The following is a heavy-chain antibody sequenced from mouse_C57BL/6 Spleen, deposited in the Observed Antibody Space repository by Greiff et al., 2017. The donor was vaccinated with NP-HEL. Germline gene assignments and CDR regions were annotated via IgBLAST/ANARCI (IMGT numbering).Heavy chain of an antibody. V-gene: IGHV5-4*01. Sequence: EVQLLQSGPGLVTPGGSLKLSCAASGFSFRSYAMSWVRQTPEKSLEWLSTLCDGCRYTYYPDNVKVRFTISRDNAKNNLYLQMSHLKSEDTAMYYCARGGYYSYYAMDYWGQGTSVTVSS. D-gene: IGHD2-3*01. CDR1: GFSFRSYA. J-gene: IGHJ4*01. CDR2: LCDGCRYT. CDR3: ARGGYYSYYAMDY.